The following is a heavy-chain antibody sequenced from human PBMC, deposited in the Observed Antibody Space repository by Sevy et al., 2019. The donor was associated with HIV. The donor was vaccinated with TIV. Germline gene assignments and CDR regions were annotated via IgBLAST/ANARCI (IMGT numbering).Heavy chain of an antibody. J-gene: IGHJ4*02. D-gene: IGHD6-13*01. CDR2: ISSSSSYI. CDR3: ARVPQQQLASYFDY. CDR1: GFTFSSYS. Sequence: GGSLRLSCAASGFTFSSYSMNWVRQAPGKGLEWVSSISSSSSYICYADSVKGRFTISRDNAKNSLYLQMNSLRAEDTAVYYCARVPQQQLASYFDYWGQGTLVTVSS. V-gene: IGHV3-21*01.